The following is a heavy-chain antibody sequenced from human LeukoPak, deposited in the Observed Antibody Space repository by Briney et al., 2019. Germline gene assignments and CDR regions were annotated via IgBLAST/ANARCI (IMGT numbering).Heavy chain of an antibody. Sequence: PSETLSLTCTVSGGSISSYYWSWIRQPPGKGLEWIGEINHSGSTNYNPSLKSRVTISVDTSKNQFSLKLSSVTAADTAVYYCARGTVTTVTHLFDYWGQGTLVTVSS. D-gene: IGHD4-11*01. V-gene: IGHV4-34*01. CDR3: ARGTVTTVTHLFDY. J-gene: IGHJ4*02. CDR2: INHSGST. CDR1: GGSISSYY.